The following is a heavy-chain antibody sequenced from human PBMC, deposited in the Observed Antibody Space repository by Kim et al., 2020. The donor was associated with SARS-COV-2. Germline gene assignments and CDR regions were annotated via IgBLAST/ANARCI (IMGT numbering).Heavy chain of an antibody. D-gene: IGHD6-19*01. CDR3: AKDFSFRRAGIAVAGTFDY. CDR1: GFTFSSYA. CDR2: ISGSGGST. Sequence: GGSLRLSCAASGFTFSSYAMSWVRQAPGKGLEWVSAISGSGGSTYYADSVKGRFTISRDNSKNTLYLQMNSLRAEDTAVYYCAKDFSFRRAGIAVAGTFDYWGQGTLGTVSS. J-gene: IGHJ4*02. V-gene: IGHV3-23*01.